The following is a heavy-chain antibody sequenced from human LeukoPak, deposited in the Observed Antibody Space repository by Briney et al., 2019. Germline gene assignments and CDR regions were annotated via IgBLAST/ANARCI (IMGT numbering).Heavy chain of an antibody. CDR1: GYTLTELS. D-gene: IGHD3-10*01. Sequence: GASVKVSCKVSGYTLTELSMHWVRQAQGKGHEWMGGFDPEDGETIYAQKFQGRVTMTEDTTTDTAYMELSSLRSEDTAVYYCATSSLLWFGSNWGQGTLVTVSS. V-gene: IGHV1-24*01. CDR3: ATSSLLWFGSN. CDR2: FDPEDGET. J-gene: IGHJ4*02.